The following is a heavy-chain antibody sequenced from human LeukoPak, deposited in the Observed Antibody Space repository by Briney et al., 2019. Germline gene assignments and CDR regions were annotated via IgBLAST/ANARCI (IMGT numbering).Heavy chain of an antibody. CDR2: IRYDGSNK. CDR1: GFTFSSYG. D-gene: IGHD3-9*01. Sequence: GGSLRLSCAASGFTFSSYGMHWVRQAPGKGLEWVAFIRYDGSNKYYADSVKGRFTISRDNSKNTLYLQMNSLRAEDTAVYYCAKDEGRDYDILTGLWCYYYGMDVWGQGTTVTVSS. J-gene: IGHJ6*02. CDR3: AKDEGRDYDILTGLWCYYYGMDV. V-gene: IGHV3-30*02.